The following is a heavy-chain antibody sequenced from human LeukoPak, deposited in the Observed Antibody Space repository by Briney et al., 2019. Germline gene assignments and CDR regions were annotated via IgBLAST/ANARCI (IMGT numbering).Heavy chain of an antibody. V-gene: IGHV3-11*01. Sequence: GGSLRLSCAASGFTFSDYYTSWIRQAPGKGLEWVSYISSSGSTIYYADSVKGRFTISRDNAKNSLYLQTNSLRAEDTAVYYCARHIAARLNPWDYWGQGTLVTVSS. J-gene: IGHJ4*02. CDR2: ISSSGSTI. CDR3: ARHIAARLNPWDY. D-gene: IGHD6-6*01. CDR1: GFTFSDYY.